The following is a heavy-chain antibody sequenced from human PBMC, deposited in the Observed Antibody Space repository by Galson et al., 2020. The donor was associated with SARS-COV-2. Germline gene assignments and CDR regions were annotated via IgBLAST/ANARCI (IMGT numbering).Heavy chain of an antibody. CDR1: GTSISSGSYS. J-gene: IGHJ3*01. CDR3: ARLHYWEYAPEAFEV. CDR2: ISHSGGT. D-gene: IGHD2-8*02. Sequence: SETLSLTCAVSGTSISSGSYSWNWIRQPPGKGLEWIGYISHSGGTYYNPSLKSRVTISGDRSKNQFSLRLSSVTAADTAVYYCARLHYWEYAPEAFEVWGPGTRVAVAS. V-gene: IGHV4-30-2*01.